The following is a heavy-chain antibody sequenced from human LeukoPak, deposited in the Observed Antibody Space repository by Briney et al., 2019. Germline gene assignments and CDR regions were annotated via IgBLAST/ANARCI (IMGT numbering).Heavy chain of an antibody. Sequence: GASVKVSCKASGYTFTSYYMHRVRQAPGQGLEWMGVINPSGGSTSYAQKFQGRVTMTRDTSTSTVYMELSSLRSEDTAVYYCTRDWKGTEDYWGQGTLVTVSS. CDR2: INPSGGST. D-gene: IGHD1-7*01. CDR3: TRDWKGTEDY. J-gene: IGHJ4*02. CDR1: GYTFTSYY. V-gene: IGHV1-46*01.